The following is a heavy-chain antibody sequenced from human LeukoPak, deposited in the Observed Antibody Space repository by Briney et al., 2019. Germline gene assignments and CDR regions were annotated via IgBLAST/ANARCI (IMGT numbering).Heavy chain of an antibody. CDR3: ARSPESWTTAFDI. J-gene: IGHJ3*02. CDR2: IYYSGST. Sequence: SETLSLTCAVSGGSISSNSYYWGWIRQPPGKGLEWIGYIYYSGSTNYNPSLKSRVTISVDTSKNQFSLKLSSVTAADTAVYYCARSPESWTTAFDIWGQGTMVTVSS. CDR1: GGSISSNSYY. V-gene: IGHV4-61*05. D-gene: IGHD1-1*01.